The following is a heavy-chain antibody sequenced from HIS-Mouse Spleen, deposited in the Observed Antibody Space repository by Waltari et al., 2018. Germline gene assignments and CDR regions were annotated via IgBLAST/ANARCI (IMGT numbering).Heavy chain of an antibody. J-gene: IGHJ2*01. D-gene: IGHD6-13*01. CDR3: AREIPYSSSWYDWYFDL. Sequence: QLQLQESGPGLVKPSETLSLTCTVSGGPISSSSYYWGWIRQPPGKGLEWIGSIYYSVGTYYSRSLKSRGTISVDTAKNQFSLKLSSVTAADTAVYYCAREIPYSSSWYDWYFDLWGRGTLVTVSS. V-gene: IGHV4-39*07. CDR1: GGPISSSSYY. CDR2: IYYSVGT.